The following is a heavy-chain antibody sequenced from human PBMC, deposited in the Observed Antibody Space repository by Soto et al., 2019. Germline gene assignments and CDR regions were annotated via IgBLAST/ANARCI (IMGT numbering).Heavy chain of an antibody. V-gene: IGHV4-34*01. CDR2: INHSGST. Sequence: SETLSLTCAVYGGSFSGYYLSWIRQPPGKGLEWIGEINHSGSTNYNPSLKSRVTISVDTSKNQFSLKLSSVTAADTAVYYCARDHRVLDAFDIWGQGTMVTVSS. D-gene: IGHD1-1*01. CDR3: ARDHRVLDAFDI. J-gene: IGHJ3*02. CDR1: GGSFSGYY.